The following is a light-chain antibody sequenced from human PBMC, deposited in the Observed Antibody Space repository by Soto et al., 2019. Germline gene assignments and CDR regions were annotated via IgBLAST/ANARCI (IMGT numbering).Light chain of an antibody. J-gene: IGLJ3*02. CDR2: GNT. V-gene: IGLV1-40*01. CDR3: QSYDSSLGGSV. Sequence: QSVLTQPPSVSGAPGQWVTISCTGSSSNIGAGYDVHWYQQLPGTAPKLLIYGNTNRPSGVPDRFSGSQSGTSASLAVAGLQAEDEADYYCQSYDSSLGGSVFGGGTKLTVL. CDR1: SSNIGAGYD.